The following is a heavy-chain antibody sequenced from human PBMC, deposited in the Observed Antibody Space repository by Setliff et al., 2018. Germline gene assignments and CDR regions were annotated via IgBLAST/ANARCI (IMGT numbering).Heavy chain of an antibody. J-gene: IGHJ4*02. CDR1: GGSFSGYY. CDR3: ARGARYFDWLLDPDYYFDY. Sequence: LSLTCAVYGGSFSGYYWSWIRQPPGKGLEWIGEINHSGSTNYNPSLKSRVTISVDTSKNQFSLKLSSVTAADTAVYYCARGARYFDWLLDPDYYFDYWGQGTLVTVSS. V-gene: IGHV4-34*01. CDR2: INHSGST. D-gene: IGHD3-9*01.